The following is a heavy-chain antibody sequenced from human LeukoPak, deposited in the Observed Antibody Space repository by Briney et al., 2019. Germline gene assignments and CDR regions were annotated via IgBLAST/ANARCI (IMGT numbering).Heavy chain of an antibody. CDR3: ARVWELSYDY. J-gene: IGHJ4*02. CDR1: GFTFTSYT. V-gene: IGHV3-48*01. Sequence: GGSLRPSCVASGFTFTSYTMNWVRQAPGKGLEWVSYISSSGSAKYYADSVKGRFTISRDNSKNTVDLQVSSLRAEDTAVYYCARVWELSYDYWGQGTLVTVSS. D-gene: IGHD3-16*02. CDR2: ISSSGSAK.